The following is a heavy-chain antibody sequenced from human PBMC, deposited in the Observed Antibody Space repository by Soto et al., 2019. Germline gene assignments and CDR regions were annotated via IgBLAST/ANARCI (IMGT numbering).Heavy chain of an antibody. D-gene: IGHD3-9*01. Sequence: SETLSLTCAVSGASFTGYYWNWVRQPPGKGLEWIGEINHSGSTDYNPSLMSRVTISVDTSKKQISLKLTSVTAADTAVYYCAGETSDYDFLAAPTTFDFWGQGTMVTVSS. CDR2: INHSGST. V-gene: IGHV4-34*01. CDR1: GASFTGYY. J-gene: IGHJ3*01. CDR3: AGETSDYDFLAAPTTFDF.